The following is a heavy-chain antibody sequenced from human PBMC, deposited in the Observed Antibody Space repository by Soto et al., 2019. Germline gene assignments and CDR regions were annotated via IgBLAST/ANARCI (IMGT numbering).Heavy chain of an antibody. CDR2: IYWDDDK. Sequence: QITLKESGPPLVKPTQTLTLTCTFSGFSLSTSGVGVGWIRQPPGKALEWLALIYWDDDKRYSPSLKSRLTTPQGHSNNQVFLTITNVDPVDTATYYFARRKSIVLVPPVGGGFDYWGQGTLVTVSS. CDR1: GFSLSTSGVG. CDR3: ARRKSIVLVPPVGGGFDY. J-gene: IGHJ4*02. D-gene: IGHD2-2*01. V-gene: IGHV2-5*02.